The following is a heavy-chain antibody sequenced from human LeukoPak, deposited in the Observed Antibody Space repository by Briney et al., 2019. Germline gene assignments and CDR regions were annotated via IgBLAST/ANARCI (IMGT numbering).Heavy chain of an antibody. D-gene: IGHD6-13*01. V-gene: IGHV4-39*07. J-gene: IGHJ4*02. CDR1: GGSISSSSYY. CDR2: IYYSGST. Sequence: SETLSLTCTVSGGSISSSSYYWGWIRQPPGKGLEWIGSIYYSGSTYYHPSLKSRVTISVDTSKNQFSLKLSSVTAADTAVYYCVRGSSSSSSWYPPNYWGQGTLVTVSS. CDR3: VRGSSSSSSWYPPNY.